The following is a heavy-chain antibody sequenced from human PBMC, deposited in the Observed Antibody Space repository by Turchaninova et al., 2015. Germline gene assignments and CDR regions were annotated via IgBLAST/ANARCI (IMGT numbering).Heavy chain of an antibody. V-gene: IGHV4-34*01. Sequence: QVQLQQWGAGLLKPSETLSLTCAVYGGSLRGYYWSWIRKPTGKGLGWSGGISHSGRANYTPSPHGRVTITVDPSKNKFYMKLSSWPAADTAGYYCARGLLTPTVDFDYWGQGTLVTVSS. CDR3: ARGLLTPTVDFDY. CDR2: ISHSGRA. J-gene: IGHJ4*02. CDR1: GGSLRGYY. D-gene: IGHD2-15*01.